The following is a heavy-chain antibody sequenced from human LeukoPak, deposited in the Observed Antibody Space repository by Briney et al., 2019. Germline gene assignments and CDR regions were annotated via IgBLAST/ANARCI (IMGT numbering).Heavy chain of an antibody. Sequence: PGRSLRLSCAASGFTFSRYDMHWVRQATGKGLEWVSGIGTAGDTYYAGSVKGRFTISRENAKNSLYLQMNSLTAGDTAVYYCAGAGSETQWRAFDFWGQGALVTVSS. CDR1: GFTFSRYD. J-gene: IGHJ4*02. CDR3: AGAGSETQWRAFDF. V-gene: IGHV3-13*01. CDR2: IGTAGDT. D-gene: IGHD6-19*01.